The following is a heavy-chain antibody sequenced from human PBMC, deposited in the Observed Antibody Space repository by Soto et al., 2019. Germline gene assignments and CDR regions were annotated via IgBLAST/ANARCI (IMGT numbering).Heavy chain of an antibody. V-gene: IGHV4-4*07. Sequence: SETLSLTCTVSGGSISSYYWSWIRQPAGKGLEWIGRIYTSGSTNYNPSLKSRVTMSVDTSKNQFSLKLSSVTAADTAVYYCASEGLCGADCYFFEYWGQGTQVTVSS. J-gene: IGHJ4*02. D-gene: IGHD2-21*02. CDR2: IYTSGST. CDR1: GGSISSYY. CDR3: ASEGLCGADCYFFEY.